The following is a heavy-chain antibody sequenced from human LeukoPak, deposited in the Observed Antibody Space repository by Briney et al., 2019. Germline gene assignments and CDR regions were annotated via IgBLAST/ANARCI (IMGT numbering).Heavy chain of an antibody. Sequence: PGGSLRLSCAGSGFIFNSHWMTWVRQAPGMGLEWVGNIRQDGDEKFYADSVRGRFTISRDNAKNSLYLHLNSLRAEDTAIYYCARVRTEWYIDLWGRGTLVTVPP. D-gene: IGHD2-8*02. CDR3: ARVRTEWYIDL. V-gene: IGHV3-7*01. J-gene: IGHJ2*01. CDR2: IRQDGDEK. CDR1: GFIFNSHW.